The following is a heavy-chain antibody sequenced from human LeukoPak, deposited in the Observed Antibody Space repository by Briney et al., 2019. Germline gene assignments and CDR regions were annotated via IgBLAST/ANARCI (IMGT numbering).Heavy chain of an antibody. CDR1: GFTVSNAW. D-gene: IGHD2-15*01. J-gene: IGHJ4*02. CDR2: IKSKTDGGTT. Sequence: GGSLRLSCAASGFTVSNAWMSWVRQAPGKGLEWVGRIKSKTDGGTTDYAAPVKGRFTISRDDSKNTLYLQMNSLKTEDTAVYYCTTDPWGVVVLAGYRSYFDYWGQGTLVTVSS. CDR3: TTDPWGVVVLAGYRSYFDY. V-gene: IGHV3-15*01.